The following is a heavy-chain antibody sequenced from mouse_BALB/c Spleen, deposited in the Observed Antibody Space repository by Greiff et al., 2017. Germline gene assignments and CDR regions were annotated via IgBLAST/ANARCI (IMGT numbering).Heavy chain of an antibody. CDR1: GFNINDTY. J-gene: IGHJ3*01. CDR3: SDRSSYAWFAY. V-gene: IGHV14-3*02. D-gene: IGHD1-1*01. CDR2: IYPANGNT. Sequence: VQLQQSGAELVKPGASVKLSCTASGFNINDTYMHWVKQRPEQGLEWIGRIYPANGNTKYDPKFQGKATITADTTSNTAYLQLSSMTTEDTAVYYYSDRSSYAWFAYWGQGTLVTVSA.